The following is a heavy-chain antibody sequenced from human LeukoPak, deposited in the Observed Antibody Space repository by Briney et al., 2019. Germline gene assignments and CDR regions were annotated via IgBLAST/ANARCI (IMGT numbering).Heavy chain of an antibody. CDR1: GDSISSYY. Sequence: NPSETLSLTCTVSGDSISSYYWSWIRQPPGKGLEWIGYIYYSGSTNYNPSLKSRVTISVDTSKNQFSLKLSSVTAADTAVYYCARVCSSTSCYRSDAFDIWGQGTMVTVSS. D-gene: IGHD2-2*02. J-gene: IGHJ3*02. CDR2: IYYSGST. V-gene: IGHV4-59*01. CDR3: ARVCSSTSCYRSDAFDI.